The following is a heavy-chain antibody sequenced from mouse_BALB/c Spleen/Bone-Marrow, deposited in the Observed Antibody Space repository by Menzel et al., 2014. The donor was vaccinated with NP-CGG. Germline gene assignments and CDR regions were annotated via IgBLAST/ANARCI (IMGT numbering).Heavy chain of an antibody. CDR3: ARYYDYDWYCDV. CDR1: GYTFTDYV. V-gene: IGHV1-77*01. CDR2: IYPGSGST. Sequence: VQLPPSGPELVKPGASVKMSCKASGYTFTDYVISWVKQRTGQGLEWIGEIYPGSGSTYYNEKFKGKATLTADKSSNTAYMQLSSLTSEDSAVYFCARYYDYDWYCDVWGAGTTVTVSS. J-gene: IGHJ1*01. D-gene: IGHD2-4*01.